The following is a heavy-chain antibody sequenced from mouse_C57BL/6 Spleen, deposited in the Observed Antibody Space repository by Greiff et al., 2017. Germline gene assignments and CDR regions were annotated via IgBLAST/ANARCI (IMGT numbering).Heavy chain of an antibody. V-gene: IGHV1-72*01. CDR2: IDPNSGGT. CDR1: GYTFTSYW. J-gene: IGHJ4*01. CDR3: AIPGTTVVAHYYAMDY. Sequence: QVQLQQPGAELVKPGASVKLSCKASGYTFTSYWMTWVKQRPGRGLEWIGRIDPNSGGTKYNEKFKSKATLTVDKPSSTAYMQLSSLTSEDSAVYYCAIPGTTVVAHYYAMDYWGQGTSVTVSS. D-gene: IGHD1-1*01.